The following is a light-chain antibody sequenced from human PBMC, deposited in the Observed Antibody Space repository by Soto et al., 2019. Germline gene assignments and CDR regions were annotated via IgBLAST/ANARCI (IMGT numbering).Light chain of an antibody. CDR1: SSNIGSNT. J-gene: IGLJ1*01. CDR3: AAWDDRLDVYV. CDR2: STS. V-gene: IGLV1-44*01. Sequence: QSVLTQPPSASGTPGQIVAISCSGSSSNIGSNTVTWYQQLPGTAPKLLIYSTSQRSSGVPGRFSGSKSGASASLSISGLQSEDEADYYCAAWDDRLDVYVFATGTKANVL.